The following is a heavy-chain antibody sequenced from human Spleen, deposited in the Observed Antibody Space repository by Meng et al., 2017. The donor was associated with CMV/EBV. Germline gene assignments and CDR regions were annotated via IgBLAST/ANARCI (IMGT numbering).Heavy chain of an antibody. V-gene: IGHV3-11*04. CDR3: ATLNWSYATFDS. J-gene: IGHJ4*02. Sequence: SCATSELIFIDYYMSWIRQAPGKGLECISYISHSGDIIYYADSVKGRFTISRDNAKKSVFLQMNSLRAEDTAIYYCATLNWSYATFDSWGQGALVTVSS. D-gene: IGHD1-7*01. CDR2: ISHSGDII. CDR1: ELIFIDYY.